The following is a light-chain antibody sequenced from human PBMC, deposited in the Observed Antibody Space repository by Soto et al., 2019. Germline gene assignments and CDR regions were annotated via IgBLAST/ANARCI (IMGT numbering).Light chain of an antibody. Sequence: QSVLTQPPSASGTPGQRVTISCSGSSSKIGSNTVTWYQQLPGTAPKLLIYSNNQRPSGVPDRFSGSKSGTSASLAFSGLQSEDEADYYGAAWDDSLNALFGTGTKLTVL. J-gene: IGLJ1*01. CDR2: SNN. CDR3: AAWDDSLNAL. CDR1: SSKIGSNT. V-gene: IGLV1-44*01.